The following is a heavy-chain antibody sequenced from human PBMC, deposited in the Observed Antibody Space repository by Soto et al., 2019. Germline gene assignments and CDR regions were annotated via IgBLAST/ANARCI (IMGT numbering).Heavy chain of an antibody. CDR2: IYPSGRT. CDR1: GGSISSSKW. CDR3: AREGRVAGDYFDY. Sequence: HVPMQASGPGLVKPSGTLSLTCAVSGGSISSSKWWSWVRQPPGKALGWIGEIYPSGRTNYNPPLKSRVTISVGKSGIQFCMKLSSVTAADTAVYYCAREGRVAGDYFDYWGQGTLVTVSS. J-gene: IGHJ4*02. V-gene: IGHV4-4*02. D-gene: IGHD6-19*01.